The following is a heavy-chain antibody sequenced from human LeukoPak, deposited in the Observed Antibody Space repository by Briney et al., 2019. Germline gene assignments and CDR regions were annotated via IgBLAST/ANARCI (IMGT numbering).Heavy chain of an antibody. Sequence: GGSLRLSCAASGFTFSSYSMNWVRQAPGKGLEWVSSISSSSSYIYYADSVKGRFTISRDNAKNSLYLQMNSLRAEDTAVYYCARSGYTYYYGSGSYDYWGQGTLVTVSS. CDR3: ARSGYTYYYGSGSYDY. V-gene: IGHV3-21*01. CDR1: GFTFSSYS. CDR2: ISSSSSYI. J-gene: IGHJ4*02. D-gene: IGHD3-10*01.